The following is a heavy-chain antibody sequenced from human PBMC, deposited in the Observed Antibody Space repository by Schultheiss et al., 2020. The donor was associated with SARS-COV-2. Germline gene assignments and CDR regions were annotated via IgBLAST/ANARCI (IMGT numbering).Heavy chain of an antibody. Sequence: GGSLRLSCAASGFTFSSYWMSWVRQAPGKGLEWVANIKQDGSEKYYVDSVKGRFTISRDNAKNSLYLQMNSLRAEDTAVYYCAKQPRSYSSGWFLFDYWGQGTLVTVSS. CDR3: AKQPRSYSSGWFLFDY. CDR2: IKQDGSEK. D-gene: IGHD6-19*01. CDR1: GFTFSSYW. V-gene: IGHV3-7*03. J-gene: IGHJ4*02.